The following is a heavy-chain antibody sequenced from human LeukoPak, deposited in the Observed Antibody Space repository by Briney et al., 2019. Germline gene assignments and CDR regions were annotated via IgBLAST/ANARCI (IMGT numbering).Heavy chain of an antibody. J-gene: IGHJ4*02. CDR2: INPSGGST. Sequence: VASVKVSCKASGYTFTSYYMHWVRQAPGQGLEWMGIINPSGGSTSYAQKFQGRVTMTRDMSTSTVYMELSSLRSEDTAVYYCARGKSRSMIVVVSDDFDYWGQGTLVTVSS. D-gene: IGHD3-22*01. CDR1: GYTFTSYY. V-gene: IGHV1-46*01. CDR3: ARGKSRSMIVVVSDDFDY.